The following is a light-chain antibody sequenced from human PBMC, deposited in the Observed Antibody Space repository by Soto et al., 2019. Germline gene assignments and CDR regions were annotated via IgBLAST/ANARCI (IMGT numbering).Light chain of an antibody. CDR3: QQYYSFTRT. Sequence: DIQMTQSPSSVSASVGDRVTITCRASQGLXSWLGWYQQKPGKAPEILXYDASTLQSGVPSRLSGSGSGTDFTLTISCLQSEYFATYYCQQYYSFTRTFGGGTKVDIK. CDR1: QGLXSW. J-gene: IGKJ4*02. CDR2: DAS. V-gene: IGKV1-12*01.